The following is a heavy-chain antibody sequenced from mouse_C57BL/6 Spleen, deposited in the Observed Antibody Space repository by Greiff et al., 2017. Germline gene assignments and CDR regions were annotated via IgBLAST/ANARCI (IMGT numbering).Heavy chain of an antibody. CDR3: ARSLYDGYYGFAY. J-gene: IGHJ3*01. Sequence: QVQLQQPGAELVRPGTSVKLSCKASGYTFTSYWMHWVKQRPGQGLEWIGVIDPSDSYTNYNQKFKGKATLTVDTSSSTAYMQLSSLTSEDSAVYYCARSLYDGYYGFAYWGQGTLVTVSA. D-gene: IGHD2-3*01. CDR2: IDPSDSYT. V-gene: IGHV1-59*01. CDR1: GYTFTSYW.